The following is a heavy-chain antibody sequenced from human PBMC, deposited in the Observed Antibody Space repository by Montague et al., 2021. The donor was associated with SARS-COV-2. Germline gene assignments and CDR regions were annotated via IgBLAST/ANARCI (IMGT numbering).Heavy chain of an antibody. CDR2: TYYRSKWYN. D-gene: IGHD1-1*01. CDR3: TSGREGNYNVMDV. Sequence: CAISGDSVSSNSATWNWVRQSPSRGLGWLGRTYYRSKWYNDYAVSVRGRVTTNPDTSKNQFSLQLNSVTPEDTAIYYCTSGREGNYNVMDVWGQGTTVTVSS. V-gene: IGHV6-1*01. J-gene: IGHJ6*02. CDR1: GDSVSSNSAT.